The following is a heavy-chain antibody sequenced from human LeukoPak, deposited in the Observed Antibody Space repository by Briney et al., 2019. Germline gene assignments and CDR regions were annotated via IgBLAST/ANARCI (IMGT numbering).Heavy chain of an antibody. Sequence: ASVRVSCKASGGTFSSYAISWVRQAPGQGLEWMGGIIPIFGTANYAQKFQGRVTITTDESTSTAYMELSSLRSEDTAVYYCAREAVGYAFDIWGQGTMVTVSS. J-gene: IGHJ3*02. CDR1: GGTFSSYA. V-gene: IGHV1-69*05. CDR2: IIPIFGTA. CDR3: AREAVGYAFDI.